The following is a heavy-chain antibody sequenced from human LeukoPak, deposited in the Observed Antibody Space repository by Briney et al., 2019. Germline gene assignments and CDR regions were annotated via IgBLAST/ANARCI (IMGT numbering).Heavy chain of an antibody. V-gene: IGHV4-34*01. D-gene: IGHD3-3*01. Sequence: SETLSLTCAVYGGSFSGYYWSWIRKPPGKGLEWIGEINHSGSTNYNPSLKSRVTISVDTSKNQFSLKLSSVTAADTAVYYCARVSRSGRSYFDYWGQGTLVTVSS. CDR3: ARVSRSGRSYFDY. J-gene: IGHJ4*02. CDR1: GGSFSGYY. CDR2: INHSGST.